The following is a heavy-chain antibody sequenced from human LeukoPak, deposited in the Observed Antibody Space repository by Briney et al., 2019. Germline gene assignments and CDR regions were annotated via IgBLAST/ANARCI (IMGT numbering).Heavy chain of an antibody. Sequence: SETLSLTCTVSGGSISSYYWSWIRQPPGKGLEWIGYIYYSGSTNYNPSLKSRVTISVDTSKNQFSLKLSSVTAVDTAVYYCARDGLRSPPYYYYYMDVWGKGTTVTISS. D-gene: IGHD4-17*01. J-gene: IGHJ6*03. CDR3: ARDGLRSPPYYYYYMDV. CDR2: IYYSGST. CDR1: GGSISSYY. V-gene: IGHV4-59*01.